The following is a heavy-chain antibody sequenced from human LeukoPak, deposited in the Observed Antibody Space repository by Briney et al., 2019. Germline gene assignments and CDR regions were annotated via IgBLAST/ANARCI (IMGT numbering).Heavy chain of an antibody. CDR2: ISWNSGSI. D-gene: IGHD3-10*01. CDR3: AKDSALYGSGSYYDVGYFDY. Sequence: GRSLRLSCAASGFTFDDYAMHWVRQAPGKGLEWVSGISWNSGSIGYADSVKGRFTISRDNAKNSLYLQMNSLRAEDTALYYCAKDSALYGSGSYYDVGYFDYWGQGTLVTVSS. J-gene: IGHJ4*02. V-gene: IGHV3-9*01. CDR1: GFTFDDYA.